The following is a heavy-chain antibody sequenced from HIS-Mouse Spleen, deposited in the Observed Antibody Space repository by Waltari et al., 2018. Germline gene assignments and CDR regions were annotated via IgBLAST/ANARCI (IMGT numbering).Heavy chain of an antibody. D-gene: IGHD3-3*01. CDR3: ARSPYYDFWSGYSDNWFDP. J-gene: IGHJ5*02. CDR1: GGSTSSVVYY. V-gene: IGHV4-31*03. Sequence: QVQLQESGPGLVKPSQTLSLTGTVSGGSTSSVVYYWTRIRQHPRRGLDGIGYIYYSGSTYYNPSLKSRVTISVDTSKNQFSLKLSSVTAADTAVYYCARSPYYDFWSGYSDNWFDPWGQGTLVTVSS. CDR2: IYYSGST.